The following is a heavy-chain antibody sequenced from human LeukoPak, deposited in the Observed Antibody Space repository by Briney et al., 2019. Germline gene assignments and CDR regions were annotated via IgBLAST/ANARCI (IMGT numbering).Heavy chain of an antibody. CDR3: VRGAYSSSWLNFDY. V-gene: IGHV3-30*04. D-gene: IGHD6-13*01. CDR1: GFTFSSYA. J-gene: IGHJ4*02. Sequence: SGGSLRLSCAASGFTFSSYAMHWVRQAPGKGLEWVALIPYDGSNKYYADSVKGRFTVSRDNSKNTLYLQMNSLRAEDTAVYYCVRGAYSSSWLNFDYWGQGPLVTVSS. CDR2: IPYDGSNK.